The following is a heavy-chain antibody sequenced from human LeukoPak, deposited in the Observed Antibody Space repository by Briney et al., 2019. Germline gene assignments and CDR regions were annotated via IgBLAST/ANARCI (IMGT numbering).Heavy chain of an antibody. CDR2: IYYSGST. CDR1: GGSISSSSYY. Sequence: PSETLSLTCTVSGGSISSSSYYWGWIRQPPGKGLEWIGSIYYSGSTYYNPSLESRVTISVDTSKNQFSLKLSSVTAADTAVYYCARVLGYGVIDYWGQGTLVTVSS. V-gene: IGHV4-39*07. J-gene: IGHJ4*02. D-gene: IGHD5-12*01. CDR3: ARVLGYGVIDY.